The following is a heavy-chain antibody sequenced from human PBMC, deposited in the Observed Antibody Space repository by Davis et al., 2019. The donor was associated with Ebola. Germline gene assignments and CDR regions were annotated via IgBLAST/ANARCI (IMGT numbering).Heavy chain of an antibody. D-gene: IGHD3-10*01. Sequence: KISCAASGFTFSSYWISWVRQAPGQGLEWMGGIIPIFGTANYAQKFQGRVTINADESTSTAYMELSSLRSEDTAVYYCARDQAIYGSGLNWFDPWGQGTLVTVSS. CDR3: ARDQAIYGSGLNWFDP. V-gene: IGHV1-69*01. CDR2: IIPIFGTA. J-gene: IGHJ5*02. CDR1: GFTFSSYW.